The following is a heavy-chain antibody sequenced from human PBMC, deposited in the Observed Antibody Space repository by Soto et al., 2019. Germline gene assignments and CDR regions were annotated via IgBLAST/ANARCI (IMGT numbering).Heavy chain of an antibody. D-gene: IGHD2-21*02. CDR2: INPDNGNT. CDR1: GYTFTRYT. V-gene: IGHV1-3*01. J-gene: IGHJ4*02. Sequence: ASVKVSCKASGYTFTRYTMNWVRQAPGQRLEWMGWINPDNGNTKSSQKFQDRVIITRDTSASTAYMELSSLRSEDTAVYYCARGYCGGDCYSPDDYWGQGTLVTVSS. CDR3: ARGYCGGDCYSPDDY.